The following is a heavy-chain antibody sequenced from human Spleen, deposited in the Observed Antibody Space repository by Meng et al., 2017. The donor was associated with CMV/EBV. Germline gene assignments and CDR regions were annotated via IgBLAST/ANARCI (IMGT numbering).Heavy chain of an antibody. D-gene: IGHD2-2*01. Sequence: EGSLRLSCAASGFTFDGYDMSWVRQAPGKGLEWVSVINWNGDSTGYADSVKGRFTISRDNSKNTQYLQMNSLTDEDTAVYYCARPLSAMTYTVAVWGQGTLVTVSS. J-gene: IGHJ4*02. CDR1: GFTFDGYD. CDR3: ARPLSAMTYTVAV. CDR2: INWNGDST. V-gene: IGHV3-20*04.